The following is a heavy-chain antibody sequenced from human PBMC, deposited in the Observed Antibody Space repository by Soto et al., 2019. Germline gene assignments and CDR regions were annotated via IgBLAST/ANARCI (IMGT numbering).Heavy chain of an antibody. D-gene: IGHD6-19*01. CDR3: ARDRDSSGWYVH. V-gene: IGHV3-66*01. CDR1: GFTVSSNY. Sequence: EVQLVESGGGLVQPGGSLRLSCAASGFTVSSNYMSWVRQAPGKGLEWVSVIYSGGSTYYADSVKGRFTISRDNSKNTLYLKMNSLRAEDTAVYYCARDRDSSGWYVHWGQGTLVTVSS. CDR2: IYSGGST. J-gene: IGHJ5*02.